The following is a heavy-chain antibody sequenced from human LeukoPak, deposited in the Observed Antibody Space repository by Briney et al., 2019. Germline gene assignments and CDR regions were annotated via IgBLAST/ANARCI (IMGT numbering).Heavy chain of an antibody. D-gene: IGHD2-2*01. CDR3: ARGMPWGRGQPVYFDY. CDR2: IIPILGIA. CDR1: GGTFSSYT. J-gene: IGHJ4*02. V-gene: IGHV1-69*02. Sequence: TVKVSCKASGGTFSSYTISWVRQAPGQGLEWMGRIIPILGIANYAQKFQGRVTITADKSTSTAYMELSSLRSEDTAVYYCARGMPWGRGQPVYFDYWGQGTLVTVSS.